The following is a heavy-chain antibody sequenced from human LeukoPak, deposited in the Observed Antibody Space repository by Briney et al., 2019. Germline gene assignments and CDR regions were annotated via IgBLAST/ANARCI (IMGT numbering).Heavy chain of an antibody. Sequence: PGGSLRLSCTAPGFTFGDYAMSWVRQAPGKGLEWVGFIRSKAYGGTTEYAASVKGRFTISRDDSKSIAYLQMNSLKTEDTAVYYCTRVGLRYFDWFVNWFDPWGQGTLVTVSS. CDR1: GFTFGDYA. J-gene: IGHJ5*02. V-gene: IGHV3-49*04. CDR2: IRSKAYGGTT. CDR3: TRVGLRYFDWFVNWFDP. D-gene: IGHD3-9*01.